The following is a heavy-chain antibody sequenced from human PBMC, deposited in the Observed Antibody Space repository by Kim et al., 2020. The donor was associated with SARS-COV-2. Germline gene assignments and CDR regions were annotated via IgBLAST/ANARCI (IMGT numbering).Heavy chain of an antibody. Sequence: SETLSLTCTVSGGSISNYFWSWIRQPPGKGLEWIGYIYYSGSTYYNPSLKSRVTISLDTSKNQFSLNVTSVTAADTAVYYCARCGIVATRHYGMDVGGHGTTDTVSS. CDR2: IYYSGST. CDR3: ARCGIVATRHYGMDV. J-gene: IGHJ6*02. D-gene: IGHD5-12*01. CDR1: GGSISNYF. V-gene: IGHV4-59*13.